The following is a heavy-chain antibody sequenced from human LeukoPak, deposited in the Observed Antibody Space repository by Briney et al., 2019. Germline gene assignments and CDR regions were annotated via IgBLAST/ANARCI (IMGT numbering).Heavy chain of an antibody. CDR1: GFNFEGYG. CDR3: ATLTGPRTIDY. CDR2: INWTGDNT. Sequence: PGGSLRLSCAASGFNFEGYGISWVRQAPGKGLEWVSGINWTGDNTAYADSVKGRFTISRDNAKNSLYLQMDSLRADDTALYYCATLTGPRTIDYWGQGTLVTVSS. D-gene: IGHD1-20*01. J-gene: IGHJ4*02. V-gene: IGHV3-20*04.